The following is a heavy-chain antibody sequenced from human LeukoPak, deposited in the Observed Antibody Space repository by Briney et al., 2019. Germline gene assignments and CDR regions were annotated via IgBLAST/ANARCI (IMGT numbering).Heavy chain of an antibody. CDR2: ISPDGKYI. CDR1: GFTFRSTV. Sequence: GGSLRLSCAASGFTFRSTVMTWVRQAPGKGLEWVSTISPDGKYIYYADSLRGRFTMSRDNSKNTLYLQMNSLRVEDTAVYYCARDWDYVWGSFRPYYLDYWGQGTLVTVSS. J-gene: IGHJ4*02. V-gene: IGHV3-23*01. CDR3: ARDWDYVWGSFRPYYLDY. D-gene: IGHD3-16*02.